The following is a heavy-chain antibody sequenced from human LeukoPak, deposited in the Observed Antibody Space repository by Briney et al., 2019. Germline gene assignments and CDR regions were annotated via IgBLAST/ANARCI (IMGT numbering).Heavy chain of an antibody. D-gene: IGHD3-16*01. J-gene: IGHJ4*02. V-gene: IGHV4-39*01. Sequence: SETLSLTCSVSGAPISGGTYYWGRIPQPPGKGQEWIGSIYYTGRTYDNPSPKSRVTISVESSKNQFPLQLSSVAAADTAGYYCSGRGWRGRAFDYWGQGTLVTVSS. CDR3: SGRGWRGRAFDY. CDR1: GAPISGGTYY. CDR2: IYYTGRT.